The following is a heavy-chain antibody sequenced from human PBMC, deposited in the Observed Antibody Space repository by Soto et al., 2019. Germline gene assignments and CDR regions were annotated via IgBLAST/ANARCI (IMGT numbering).Heavy chain of an antibody. CDR1: GFSLSASGVG. CDR3: AHHQHDSGYYKLQY. J-gene: IGHJ1*01. V-gene: IGHV2-5*01. Sequence: SGPTLVNPTQTLTLTCTFSGFSLSASGVGVGWIRQPPVQALEWMGLSNPNYDKGNSPPLKRRRNMTTDTSKKRVVLTMTNRQPVDTATDYCAHHQHDSGYYKLQYWGQGTLVTVSS. CDR2: SNPNYDK. D-gene: IGHD3-22*01.